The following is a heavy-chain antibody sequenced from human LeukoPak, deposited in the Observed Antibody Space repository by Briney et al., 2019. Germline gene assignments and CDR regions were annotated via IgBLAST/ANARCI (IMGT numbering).Heavy chain of an antibody. CDR1: GFTFSTYW. Sequence: PGGSLRLSCAASGFTFSTYWMSWVRQAPGKGLEWVANINEDGSDKYYVDSVKGRFTISRDNAKNTLYLQMNSLRAEDTAVYYCARWRANYYFDYWGRGTLVTVSS. V-gene: IGHV3-7*02. J-gene: IGHJ4*02. CDR2: INEDGSDK. CDR3: ARWRANYYFDY.